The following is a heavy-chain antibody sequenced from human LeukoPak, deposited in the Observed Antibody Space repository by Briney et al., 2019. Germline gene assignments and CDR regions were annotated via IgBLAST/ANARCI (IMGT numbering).Heavy chain of an antibody. CDR2: IAGTGSDT. V-gene: IGHV3-23*01. CDR3: AKGSSGGRPYYFDY. Sequence: GGSLRLSCTASEFTFSSYVMSWVRQAPGKGLEWVSAIAGTGSDTYYADSVKGRFTISRDNSRNTLYLQMNSLRAEDTAVYYCAKGSSGGRPYYFDYWGQGTLVTVSS. J-gene: IGHJ4*02. D-gene: IGHD2-15*01. CDR1: EFTFSSYV.